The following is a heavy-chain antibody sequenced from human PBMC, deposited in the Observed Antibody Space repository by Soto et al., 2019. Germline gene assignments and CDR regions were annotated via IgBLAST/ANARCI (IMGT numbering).Heavy chain of an antibody. CDR1: GGSISGYY. J-gene: IGHJ4*02. Sequence: SETLSLTCTVSGGSISGYYWSWIRQPPGKGLEWIGYIYYSGSTNYNPSLKSRVTISVDTSKNQFSLKLSSVTAADTAVYYCARGRGGSYDYWGQGTLVTVSS. CDR2: IYYSGST. V-gene: IGHV4-59*01. CDR3: ARGRGGSYDY. D-gene: IGHD1-26*01.